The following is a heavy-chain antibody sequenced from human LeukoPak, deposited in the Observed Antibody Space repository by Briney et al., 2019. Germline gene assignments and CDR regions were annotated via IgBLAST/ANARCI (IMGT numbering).Heavy chain of an antibody. V-gene: IGHV3-33*01. J-gene: IGHJ4*02. D-gene: IGHD3-22*01. CDR1: GYTFSSYG. CDR3: ARESLEYYYDSSGYYYNY. Sequence: GGSLRLSCAASGYTFSSYGMLWVRQAPGKGLEWVAVIWYDGSNKYYADSVKGRFTISRDNSKNTLYLQMNSLRAEDTAVYYCARESLEYYYDSSGYYYNYWGQGTLVTVSS. CDR2: IWYDGSNK.